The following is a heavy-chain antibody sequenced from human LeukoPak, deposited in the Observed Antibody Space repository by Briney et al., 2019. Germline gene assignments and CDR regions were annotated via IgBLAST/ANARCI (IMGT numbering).Heavy chain of an antibody. J-gene: IGHJ4*02. V-gene: IGHV3-23*01. Sequence: GGSLRLSCAASGLTFTNYAMSWVRQAPGKGLEWVSAIRGRGGSKYYADSVKGRFTISRDNSKNTLYLQMNSLRAEDTAVYYCAKHAGEGYFDSSGYYHYPFDYWGQGTLVTVSS. D-gene: IGHD3-22*01. CDR2: IRGRGGSK. CDR3: AKHAGEGYFDSSGYYHYPFDY. CDR1: GLTFTNYA.